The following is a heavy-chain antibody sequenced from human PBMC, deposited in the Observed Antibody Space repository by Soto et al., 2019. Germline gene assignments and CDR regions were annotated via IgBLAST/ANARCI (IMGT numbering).Heavy chain of an antibody. Sequence: VQLVESGGGVVQPGRSLRLSCAASGFTFSDYAMHWVRQAPGKGLEWVAVVSHDGRNTHYADSVKGRFTIARDRSKKRVSLEMTSLRAEDTAVYYCAKGGRQWLVTSVFNYWGQGALVTVSS. V-gene: IGHV3-30*18. CDR2: VSHDGRNT. J-gene: IGHJ4*02. D-gene: IGHD6-19*01. CDR1: GFTFSDYA. CDR3: AKGGRQWLVTSVFNY.